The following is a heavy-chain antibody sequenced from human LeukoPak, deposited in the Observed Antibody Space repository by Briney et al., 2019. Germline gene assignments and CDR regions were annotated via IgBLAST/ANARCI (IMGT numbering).Heavy chain of an antibody. CDR1: GYTFTGYY. CDR3: ARDRGSYDFWSGYQAYYFDY. V-gene: IGHV1-2*02. D-gene: IGHD3-3*01. Sequence: ASVKVSCKASGYTFTGYYMHWVRQAPGQGLEWMGWINPNSGGTNYAQKFQGRVTMTRDTSISTAYMELSRLRSDDTAVYYCARDRGSYDFWSGYQAYYFDYWSQGTLVTVSS. J-gene: IGHJ4*02. CDR2: INPNSGGT.